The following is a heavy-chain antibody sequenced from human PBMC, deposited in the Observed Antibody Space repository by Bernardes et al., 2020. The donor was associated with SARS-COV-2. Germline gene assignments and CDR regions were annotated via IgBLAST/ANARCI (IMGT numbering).Heavy chain of an antibody. Sequence: TLSLPCTVSGGSISSGDSYWSWIRQPPGPGLEWIGYIYYSGSTYYNPSLKSRVTISVDTSKNQFSLKLSSVTAADTAVYYCARDALGSITIFGVVTRHGMDVWGQGTTVTGSS. J-gene: IGHJ6*02. CDR3: ARDALGSITIFGVVTRHGMDV. D-gene: IGHD3-3*01. CDR2: IYYSGST. CDR1: GGSISSGDSY. V-gene: IGHV4-30-4*01.